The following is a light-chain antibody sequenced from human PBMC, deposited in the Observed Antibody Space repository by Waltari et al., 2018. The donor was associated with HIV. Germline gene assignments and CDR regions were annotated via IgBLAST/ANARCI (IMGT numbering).Light chain of an antibody. CDR2: KDR. J-gene: IGLJ2*01. CDR1: NIGSKS. Sequence: SYVVSQPPSESVAPGQTADITGGGNNIGSKSVHWDQKRPGQAPVLVIYKDRKRPSGIPQRFSGSTSGTSVTLTIRGVQAEDEAAYYCQSPDNSGTHVVFGGGTKLTVL. V-gene: IGLV3-25*03. CDR3: QSPDNSGTHVV.